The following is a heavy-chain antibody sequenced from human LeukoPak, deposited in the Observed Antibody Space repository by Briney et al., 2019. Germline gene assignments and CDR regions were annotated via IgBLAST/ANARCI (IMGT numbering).Heavy chain of an antibody. CDR1: GYTFTSYG. V-gene: IGHV7-4-1*02. Sequence: GASVKVSCKASGYTFTSYGISWVRQAPGQGLEWMGWINTNTGNPTYAQGFTGRFVFSLDTSVSTAYLQISSLKAEDTAVYYCARGFMVRGVIYAFDIWGQGTMVTVSS. J-gene: IGHJ3*02. D-gene: IGHD3-10*01. CDR2: INTNTGNP. CDR3: ARGFMVRGVIYAFDI.